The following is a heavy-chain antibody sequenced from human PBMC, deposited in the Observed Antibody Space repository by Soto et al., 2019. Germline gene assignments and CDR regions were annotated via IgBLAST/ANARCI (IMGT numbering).Heavy chain of an antibody. CDR1: GFTFGNHW. V-gene: IGHV3-74*01. CDR3: ATAEVDY. CDR2: MNSDGSTT. J-gene: IGHJ4*01. Sequence: GGSLRLSCAASGFTFGNHWMHWVRQAPGKGLEWVSRMNSDGSTTNYADSVKGRFTVSRDNAKNTLYLQMNSLRAEDTAVYYCATAEVDYWGPGTLVTHSS.